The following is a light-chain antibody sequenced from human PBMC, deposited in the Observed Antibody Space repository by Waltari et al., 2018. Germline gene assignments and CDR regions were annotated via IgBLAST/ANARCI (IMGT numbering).Light chain of an antibody. CDR3: QHYVSLPVT. Sequence: EILLTQSPGTLSLSPGERATLSCRASQSVGRSLAWYQQKPGQPPRLLIYGTSNRATCIPDRFSGGGSGTDFSLTISRLEPEDVAVYYCQHYVSLPVTFGQGTKVEIK. CDR1: QSVGRS. J-gene: IGKJ1*01. CDR2: GTS. V-gene: IGKV3-20*01.